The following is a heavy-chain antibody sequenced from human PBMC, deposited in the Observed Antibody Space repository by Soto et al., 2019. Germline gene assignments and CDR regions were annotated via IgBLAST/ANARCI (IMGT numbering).Heavy chain of an antibody. CDR3: ARVGDIVLVPAGRWGWFDP. D-gene: IGHD2-2*01. V-gene: IGHV3-66*01. CDR1: GCTVSSNY. CDR2: IHSGGST. J-gene: IGHJ5*02. Sequence: VQLVESGGGLVQPGGSLRLSCAASGCTVSSNYMSWVRQAPGKGLEWVSVIHSGGSTDYADSVKGRFTISRDTSKNTLYLQMNSLRVEDTALYYCARVGDIVLVPAGRWGWFDPWGQGTLVTVSS.